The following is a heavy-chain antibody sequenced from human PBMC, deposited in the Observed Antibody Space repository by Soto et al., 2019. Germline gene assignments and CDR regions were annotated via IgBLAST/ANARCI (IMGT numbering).Heavy chain of an antibody. Sequence: EVQLLESGGGLVQPGGSLRLSCAASGFTFSSYAMSWVRQAPGKGLEWVSAISGSGGSTYYADSVKGRFTISRDNSKNTLYLQMNSLRAEDTAVYYCAKDLEGSSGYYYSFFPYDYWGQGTLVTVSS. CDR3: AKDLEGSSGYYYSFFPYDY. CDR2: ISGSGGST. J-gene: IGHJ4*02. D-gene: IGHD3-22*01. CDR1: GFTFSSYA. V-gene: IGHV3-23*01.